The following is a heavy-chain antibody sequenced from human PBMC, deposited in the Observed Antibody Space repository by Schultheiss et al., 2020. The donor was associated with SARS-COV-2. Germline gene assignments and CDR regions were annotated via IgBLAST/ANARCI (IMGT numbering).Heavy chain of an antibody. CDR2: ISSGGSTI. J-gene: IGHJ6*02. D-gene: IGHD3-10*01. CDR1: GFTFSNYE. Sequence: GGSLRLSCAASGFTFSNYEMNWVRQAPGKGLEWVSYISSGGSTIYYADSLKGRFTISRDNAKNSVYLQMNSLRAEDTAVYYCARDNTYYGPMDVWGQGTTVTVSS. CDR3: ARDNTYYGPMDV. V-gene: IGHV3-48*03.